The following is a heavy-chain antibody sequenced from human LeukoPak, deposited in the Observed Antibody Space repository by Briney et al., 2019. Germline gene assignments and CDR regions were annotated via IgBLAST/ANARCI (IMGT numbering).Heavy chain of an antibody. V-gene: IGHV4-34*01. Sequence: SETLSLTCAVYGGSFSSYYWSWIRQPPGKGLEWIGEINHTGITNYNPSLKSRVTISADTSKNQFSLKLTSVTAADTAVYYCARREGGFYSWGIAYWGQGTLVTVSS. CDR2: INHTGIT. CDR1: GGSFSSYY. J-gene: IGHJ4*02. CDR3: ARREGGFYSWGIAY. D-gene: IGHD1-26*01.